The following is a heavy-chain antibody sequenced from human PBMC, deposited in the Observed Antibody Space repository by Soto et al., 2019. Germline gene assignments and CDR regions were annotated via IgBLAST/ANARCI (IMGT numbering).Heavy chain of an antibody. CDR3: AKQPYRTSSLVDP. CDR1: GFTCDDYA. Sequence: PGSSLKLYSVASGFTCDDYAMHWVRQAPGKGLEWVSGITWNSGSIGYADSVKGRFTISRDNAKNSLYLQMNSLRPEDTALYYCAKQPYRTSSLVDPWGQGSLVTVSS. J-gene: IGHJ5*02. D-gene: IGHD6-6*01. V-gene: IGHV3-9*01. CDR2: ITWNSGSI.